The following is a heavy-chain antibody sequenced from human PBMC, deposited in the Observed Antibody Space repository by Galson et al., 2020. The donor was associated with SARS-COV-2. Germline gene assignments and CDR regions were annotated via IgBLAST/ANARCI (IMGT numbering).Heavy chain of an antibody. V-gene: IGHV4-34*01. CDR2: INQSGST. CDR3: ARGLGLIAAPHVFDY. J-gene: IGHJ4*01. Sequence: SQTLSLTCAVSGGSFSDYYWSWIRQRPGKGLEWIGEINQSGSTNQNPSLKSRVTMSVDTSKKQISLRLNSVTAADTGLYYCARGLGLIAAPHVFDYWGQGTLVTVSS. CDR1: GGSFSDYY. D-gene: IGHD6-13*01.